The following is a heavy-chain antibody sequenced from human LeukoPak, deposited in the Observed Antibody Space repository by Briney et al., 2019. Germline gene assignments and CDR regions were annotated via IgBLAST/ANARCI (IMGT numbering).Heavy chain of an antibody. J-gene: IGHJ5*02. Sequence: PGGSLRLSCAVSGFTFNTYSMNWVRQAPGKGLEWVSYISSSSDTIYYADSVKGRFTISRDNAKNSLYLQMNSLRAEDTAVYYCARDPTYSSPFNSFDPWGQGTLVTVSS. D-gene: IGHD6-6*01. CDR2: ISSSSDTI. V-gene: IGHV3-48*04. CDR3: ARDPTYSSPFNSFDP. CDR1: GFTFNTYS.